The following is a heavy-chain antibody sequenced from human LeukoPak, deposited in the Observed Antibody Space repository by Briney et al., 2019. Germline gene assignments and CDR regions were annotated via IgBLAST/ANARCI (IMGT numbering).Heavy chain of an antibody. D-gene: IGHD2-21*01. V-gene: IGHV3-30-3*01. CDR2: ISYDGSNK. Sequence: GGSLRLSCAASGFTFSSYAMHWVRQAPGKGLEWVAVISYDGSNKYYADSVKGRFTISRDNSKNTLYLQMDSLRADDTAVYFCAGELHLALLNWGQGTLVTVSS. CDR1: GFTFSSYA. CDR3: AGELHLALLN. J-gene: IGHJ4*02.